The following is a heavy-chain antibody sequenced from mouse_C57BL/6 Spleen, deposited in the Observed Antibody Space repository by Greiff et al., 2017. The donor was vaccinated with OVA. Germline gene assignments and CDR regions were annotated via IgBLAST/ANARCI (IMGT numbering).Heavy chain of an antibody. J-gene: IGHJ3*01. CDR2: IDPSDSYT. V-gene: IGHV1-69*01. CDR1: GYTFTSYW. CDR3: ASYFAY. Sequence: QVQLQQPGAELVMPGASVKLSCKASGYTFTSYWMHWVKQRPGQGLEWIGEIDPSDSYTNSNQKFKGKSTLTVDKSSSTAYMQLSSLTSEDSAVYYCASYFAYWGQGTLVTVSA.